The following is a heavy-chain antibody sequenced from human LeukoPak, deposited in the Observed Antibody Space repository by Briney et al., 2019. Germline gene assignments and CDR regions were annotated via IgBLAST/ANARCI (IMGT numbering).Heavy chain of an antibody. CDR1: GFTFSSYW. V-gene: IGHV3-74*01. J-gene: IGHJ6*02. CDR3: ASVTYYDFWSGFAGRYYYGMDV. CDR2: INSDGSST. D-gene: IGHD3-3*01. Sequence: GGSLRLSCAASGFTFSSYWMHWVRQAPGKGLVWVSRINSDGSSTSYADSVKGRFTISRDNAKNTLYLQMNSLRAEGTAVYYCASVTYYDFWSGFAGRYYYGMDVWGQGTTVTVSS.